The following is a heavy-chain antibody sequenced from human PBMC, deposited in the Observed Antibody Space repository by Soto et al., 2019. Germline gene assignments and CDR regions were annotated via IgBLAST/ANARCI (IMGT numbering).Heavy chain of an antibody. J-gene: IGHJ6*02. Sequence: SSETLSLTCTVSGGSISSGDYYWSWIRQPPGKGLEWIGYIYYSGSTYYNPSLKSRVTISVDTSKNQFSLKLSSVTAADTAVYYCARDTLEYSSSSTPYNYYYYYGMDVWGQGTTVTVSS. V-gene: IGHV4-30-4*01. CDR2: IYYSGST. CDR1: GGSISSGDYY. D-gene: IGHD6-6*01. CDR3: ARDTLEYSSSSTPYNYYYYYGMDV.